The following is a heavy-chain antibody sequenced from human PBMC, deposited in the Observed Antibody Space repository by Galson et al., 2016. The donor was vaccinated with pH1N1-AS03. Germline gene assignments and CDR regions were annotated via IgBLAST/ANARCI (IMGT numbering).Heavy chain of an antibody. CDR2: IWYDGSNK. J-gene: IGHJ4*02. D-gene: IGHD5-24*01. V-gene: IGHV3-33*01. Sequence: SLRLSCAASGFTFRDYGFHWVRQAPGKGLEWVAGIWYDGSNKNYVDSVKGRFIVSRDNSNDTLYLQMNSLRDEDTAVYYCARDRPNYNVYLDHWGQGILVTVSS. CDR3: ARDRPNYNVYLDH. CDR1: GFTFRDYG.